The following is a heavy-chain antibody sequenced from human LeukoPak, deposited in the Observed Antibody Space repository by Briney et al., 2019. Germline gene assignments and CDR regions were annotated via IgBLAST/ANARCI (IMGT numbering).Heavy chain of an antibody. CDR2: IYYSGST. V-gene: IGHV4-59*01. D-gene: IGHD6-19*01. J-gene: IGHJ6*03. Sequence: PSETLSLTCTVSGGSISSYYWSWIRQPPGKGLEWIGYIYYSGSTNNNPSLKSRVTISVDASKNQFSLKLSSVTAADTAVYYCARGGGSGTYYYYMDVWGKGTTVTISS. CDR1: GGSISSYY. CDR3: ARGGGSGTYYYYMDV.